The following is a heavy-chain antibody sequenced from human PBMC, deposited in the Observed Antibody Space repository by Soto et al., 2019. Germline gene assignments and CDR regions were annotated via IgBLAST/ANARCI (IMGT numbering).Heavy chain of an antibody. V-gene: IGHV4-30-4*01. CDR2: IYYSGST. D-gene: IGHD1-26*01. Sequence: SETLSLTCTVCGGSISSGDYYWSWIRQPPGKGLEWIGYIYYSGSTYYNPSLKSRVTISVDTSKNQFSLKLSSVAAADTAVYYCARGGSSYYYYYGMDVWGQGTTVTVSS. CDR1: GGSISSGDYY. J-gene: IGHJ6*02. CDR3: ARGGSSYYYYYGMDV.